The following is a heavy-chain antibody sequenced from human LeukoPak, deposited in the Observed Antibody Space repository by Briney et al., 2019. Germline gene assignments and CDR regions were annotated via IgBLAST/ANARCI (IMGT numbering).Heavy chain of an antibody. D-gene: IGHD1-26*01. CDR2: INADGAGT. Sequence: GGSLRLSCAASGFPFDEYPMHWVRQAPGKGLEWVSLINADGAGTSYADSVKGRFTVSRDNSKKFLFLQMNSLRAEDSGLYYCGKKSGAPGNFDYWGQGALVTVSS. J-gene: IGHJ4*02. CDR3: GKKSGAPGNFDY. V-gene: IGHV3-43*02. CDR1: GFPFDEYP.